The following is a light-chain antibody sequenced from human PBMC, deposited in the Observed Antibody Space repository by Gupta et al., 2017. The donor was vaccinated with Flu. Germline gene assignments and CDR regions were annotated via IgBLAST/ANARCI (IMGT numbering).Light chain of an antibody. CDR2: KNN. CDR1: SANIGSHS. J-gene: IGLJ2*01. Sequence: QSVLTQLPSASGTPGQRVTSSCYGSSANIGSHSVSWYQHLPGTAPKLLIYKNNQRPSAVPDRFSGSKSGTSASLAISGLQSEYEADYYCAAWDDSLLRVFGGGTKVTVL. CDR3: AAWDDSLLRV. V-gene: IGLV1-44*01.